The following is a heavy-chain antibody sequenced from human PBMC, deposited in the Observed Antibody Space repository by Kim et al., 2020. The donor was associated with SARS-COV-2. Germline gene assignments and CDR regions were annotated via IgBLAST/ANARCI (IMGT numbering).Heavy chain of an antibody. V-gene: IGHV3-33*01. CDR3: ARDTGRRYFRDYDFWSGPFDP. D-gene: IGHD3-3*01. CDR1: GFTFSSYG. J-gene: IGHJ5*02. Sequence: GGSLRLSCAASGFTFSSYGMHWVRQAPGKGLEWVAVIWYDGSNKYYADSVKGRFTISRDNSKNTLYLQMNSLRAEDTAVYYCARDTGRRYFRDYDFWSGPFDPWGQGTLVTVSS. CDR2: IWYDGSNK.